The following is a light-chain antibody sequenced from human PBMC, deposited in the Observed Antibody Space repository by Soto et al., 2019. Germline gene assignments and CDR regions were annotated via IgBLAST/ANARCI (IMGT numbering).Light chain of an antibody. CDR3: QQYDSSPRT. V-gene: IGKV3-20*01. CDR1: QSVSSSY. CDR2: RTS. Sequence: VLTQSPGTLSLSPGERATLSCRASQSVSSSYLAWYQQKPGQAPRLLIYRTSNRATGIPDRFSGSGSGTDFTLTISRLEPEDFAVYWCQQYDSSPRTFGQRAKVDIK. J-gene: IGKJ1*01.